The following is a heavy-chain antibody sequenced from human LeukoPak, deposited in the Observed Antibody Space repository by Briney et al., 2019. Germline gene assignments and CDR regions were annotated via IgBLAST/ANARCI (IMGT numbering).Heavy chain of an antibody. D-gene: IGHD3-10*01. Sequence: SEILSLTCTVSGGSISSYYWSWIRQPPGKGPEWIGYIYYSGSTNYNPSLKSRVTISVDTSKNQFSLKLSSVTAADTAVYYCARDVSGGYWGQGTLVTVSS. J-gene: IGHJ4*02. V-gene: IGHV4-59*01. CDR1: GGSISSYY. CDR2: IYYSGST. CDR3: ARDVSGGY.